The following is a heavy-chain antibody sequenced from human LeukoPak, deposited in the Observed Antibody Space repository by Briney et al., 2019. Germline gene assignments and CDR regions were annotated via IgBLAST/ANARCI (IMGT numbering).Heavy chain of an antibody. Sequence: GGSLRLSCAASGSTFSSDWMSWFRQDPGERLEWVANIKQDGSETYYVDSVKGRLTISRDNAKNSLYLQMNSLRAEDTAVYCCARRNNYDYWGQGTLVTVSS. CDR2: IKQDGSET. CDR3: ARRNNYDY. J-gene: IGHJ4*02. V-gene: IGHV3-7*03. D-gene: IGHD1/OR15-1a*01. CDR1: GSTFSSDW.